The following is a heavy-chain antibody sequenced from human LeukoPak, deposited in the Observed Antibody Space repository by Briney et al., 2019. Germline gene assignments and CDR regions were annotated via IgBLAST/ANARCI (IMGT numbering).Heavy chain of an antibody. V-gene: IGHV6-1*01. CDR1: GDSFSSNSAT. D-gene: IGHD6-19*01. Sequence: SQTLSLTCAISGDSFSSNSATWTWIRQSPSRGLEWLGRTYYRSKWYNDYALSVKSRITINPDTSRTRFSLQLNSVTPEDTAVYYCARDPYSSGWLDYWGQGSLVTVSS. CDR2: TYYRSKWYN. J-gene: IGHJ4*02. CDR3: ARDPYSSGWLDY.